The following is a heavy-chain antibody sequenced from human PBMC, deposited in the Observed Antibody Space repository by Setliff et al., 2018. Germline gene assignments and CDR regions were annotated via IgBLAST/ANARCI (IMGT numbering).Heavy chain of an antibody. Sequence: SETLSLTCAVSGASTTTYYWSWIRQHPGKGLEWIGYIYYSGSTSYYNPSLKSRVTISVDTSKNQFSLKLSSVTAADTAVYYCARGRAGHSGHWGQGTLVTVSS. CDR3: ARGRAGHSGH. CDR1: GASTTTYY. J-gene: IGHJ4*02. V-gene: IGHV4-59*06. D-gene: IGHD6-19*01. CDR2: IYYSGST.